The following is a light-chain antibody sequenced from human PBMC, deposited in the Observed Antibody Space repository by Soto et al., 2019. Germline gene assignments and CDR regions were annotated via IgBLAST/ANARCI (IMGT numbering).Light chain of an antibody. CDR3: QVWDISSDSHV. V-gene: IGLV3-21*02. CDR1: KIGSKS. Sequence: SYVLTQPPSVSVAPGQTAMISCGGDKIGSKSVHWYQQKPGQAPVLVVYDDTDRPSGIPERFSGSNSGNTASLTISRVEDGDEADYYCQVWDISSDSHVFGAGTKLTVL. J-gene: IGLJ1*01. CDR2: DDT.